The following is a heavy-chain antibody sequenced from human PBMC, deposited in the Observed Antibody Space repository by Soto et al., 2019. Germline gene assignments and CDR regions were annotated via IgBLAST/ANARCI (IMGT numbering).Heavy chain of an antibody. Sequence: EVQLLESGGGLVQPGGSLRLSCAASGFTFNNYAMGWVRQAPGKGLEWVSAITGSGSDTYYLDSVKGRFTISRDNSKNTLFLHMNRLRAEDTAIYYCAKLGSSAWSPHYYFDYWGQGTLVTVSS. CDR3: AKLGSSAWSPHYYFDY. CDR1: GFTFNNYA. D-gene: IGHD3-10*01. V-gene: IGHV3-23*01. CDR2: ITGSGSDT. J-gene: IGHJ4*02.